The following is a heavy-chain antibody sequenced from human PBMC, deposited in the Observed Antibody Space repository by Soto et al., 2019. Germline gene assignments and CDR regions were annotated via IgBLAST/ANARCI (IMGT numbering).Heavy chain of an antibody. J-gene: IGHJ4*02. CDR3: ARRYGSAIDY. V-gene: IGHV4-59*08. D-gene: IGHD1-26*01. CDR1: GGTISSWY. CDR2: IYYSGIT. Sequence: SETLSLTCTVSGGTISSWYWSWIRQPPGKGLEWIGYIYYSGITNCNPSLKSRVTISVDTSKNQFSLKLSSVTAADTAVYYCARRYGSAIDYWGQGTLVTVS.